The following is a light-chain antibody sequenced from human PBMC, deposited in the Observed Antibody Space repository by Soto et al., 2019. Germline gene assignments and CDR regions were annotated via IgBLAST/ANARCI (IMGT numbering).Light chain of an antibody. CDR1: SSDVGGYNY. CDR2: EVS. J-gene: IGLJ3*02. CDR3: SSYTSSSTHWV. Sequence: QSALTQPASVSGSPGQSITISCTGTSSDVGGYNYVSWYQQHPGKAPKIMIYEVSNRPSEVSNRFSGSKSGNTASLTISGLQAEDEADYYCSSYTSSSTHWVFGGGTKLTVL. V-gene: IGLV2-14*01.